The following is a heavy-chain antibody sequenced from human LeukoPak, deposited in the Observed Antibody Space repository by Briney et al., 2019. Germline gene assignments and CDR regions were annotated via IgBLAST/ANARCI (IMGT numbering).Heavy chain of an antibody. Sequence: GGSLRLSCAASGFTFSTYWMSWVRQAPGKGLEWVANIKQDGSEKYYVDSVKGRFTISRDNAKSSLFLQMNSLRVEDTAVYYCAKGGSHFQHWGQGTLVTVSS. V-gene: IGHV3-7*01. J-gene: IGHJ1*01. D-gene: IGHD2-15*01. CDR2: IKQDGSEK. CDR1: GFTFSTYW. CDR3: AKGGSHFQH.